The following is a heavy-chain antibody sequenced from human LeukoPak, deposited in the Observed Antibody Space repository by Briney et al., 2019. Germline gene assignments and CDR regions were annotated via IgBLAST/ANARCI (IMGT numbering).Heavy chain of an antibody. J-gene: IGHJ3*02. Sequence: SETLSLTCTVCGGSISSYYWSWIRQPPGKGLEWIGYIYYSGSTNYNPSLKSRVTISVDTSKNQFSLKLSSVTAADTAVYYCARPGLSVAAFDIWGQGTMVTVSS. CDR1: GGSISSYY. D-gene: IGHD2-21*01. V-gene: IGHV4-59*08. CDR3: ARPGLSVAAFDI. CDR2: IYYSGST.